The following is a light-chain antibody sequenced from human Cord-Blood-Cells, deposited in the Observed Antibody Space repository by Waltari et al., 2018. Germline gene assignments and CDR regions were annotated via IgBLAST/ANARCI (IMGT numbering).Light chain of an antibody. V-gene: IGKV3-11*01. J-gene: IGKJ4*01. Sequence: EIVLTHSPATLSLSPGARATLSCRASQSVSSYLAWYQQKPGQAPRLLIYDASNRATGIPARFSGSGSGTDFTLTISSLGPEDFAVYYCQQRSNWPLTFGGGTKVEIK. CDR3: QQRSNWPLT. CDR2: DAS. CDR1: QSVSSY.